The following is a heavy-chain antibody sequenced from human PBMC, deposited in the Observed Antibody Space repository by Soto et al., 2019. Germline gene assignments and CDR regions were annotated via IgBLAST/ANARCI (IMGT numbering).Heavy chain of an antibody. Sequence: ASVKVSCKASGYTFTSYYMHWVRQAPGQGLEWLGIINPSGGSTSYAQKFQGRVTMTRDTSTSTVYMGLSSLRSEDTAVYYCARAGTYYDFWSGYSHPFDYWGQGTLVTVSS. J-gene: IGHJ4*02. D-gene: IGHD3-3*01. CDR1: GYTFTSYY. V-gene: IGHV1-46*01. CDR2: INPSGGST. CDR3: ARAGTYYDFWSGYSHPFDY.